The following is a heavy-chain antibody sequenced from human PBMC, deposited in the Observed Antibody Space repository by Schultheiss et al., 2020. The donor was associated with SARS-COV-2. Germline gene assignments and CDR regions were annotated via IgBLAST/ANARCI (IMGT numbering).Heavy chain of an antibody. CDR2: IYHSGST. V-gene: IGHV4-59*01. CDR3: ARASGGSYYF. Sequence: SETLSLTCAVSGGSISSYYWSWIRQPPGKGLEWIGEIYHSGSTYYNPSLKSRVTISVDTSKNQFSLKLSSVTAADTAVYYCARASGGSYYFWGQGTLVTVSS. D-gene: IGHD1-26*01. J-gene: IGHJ4*02. CDR1: GGSISSYY.